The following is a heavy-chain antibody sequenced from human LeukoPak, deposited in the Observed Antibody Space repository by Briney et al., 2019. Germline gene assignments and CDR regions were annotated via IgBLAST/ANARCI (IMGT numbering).Heavy chain of an antibody. CDR1: GGSISSGDYY. Sequence: SETLSLPCTVSGGSISSGDYYWSWIRQPPGKGLEWIGYIYYSGSTYYNPSLKSRVTISVDTSKNQFSLKLSSVTAADTAVYYCASTNYGSGSYYIIPPFDYWGQGTLVTVSS. D-gene: IGHD3-10*01. J-gene: IGHJ4*02. V-gene: IGHV4-30-4*01. CDR3: ASTNYGSGSYYIIPPFDY. CDR2: IYYSGST.